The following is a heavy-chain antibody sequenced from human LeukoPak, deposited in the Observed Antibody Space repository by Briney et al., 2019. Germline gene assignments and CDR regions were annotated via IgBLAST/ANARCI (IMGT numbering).Heavy chain of an antibody. CDR1: GGSISSSSYY. V-gene: IGHV4-39*01. J-gene: IGHJ4*02. CDR3: ARISLYCSSTTCTFYYFDY. Sequence: SETLSLTCTVSGGSISSSSYYWGWIRQPPGKGLEWIGSIHYSGSTYYNPSLKSRVTMSVDTSKNQFSLKLSSVTAADTAVYYCARISLYCSSTTCTFYYFDYWGQGTLVTVSS. D-gene: IGHD2-2*01. CDR2: IHYSGST.